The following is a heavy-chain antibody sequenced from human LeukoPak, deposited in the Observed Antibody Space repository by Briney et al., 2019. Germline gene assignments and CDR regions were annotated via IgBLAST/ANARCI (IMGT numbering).Heavy chain of an antibody. Sequence: SETLSLTCAVSGGSISSSNWWSWGRQPPGKGLEWGGEIYHSGSTNYNPSLKSRVTISVDKSKNQFSLKLGSVPAADTAVYYCAGGRLRLDYWGQGTLATVSS. D-gene: IGHD5-12*01. CDR1: GGSISSSNW. J-gene: IGHJ4*02. CDR2: IYHSGST. CDR3: AGGRLRLDY. V-gene: IGHV4-4*02.